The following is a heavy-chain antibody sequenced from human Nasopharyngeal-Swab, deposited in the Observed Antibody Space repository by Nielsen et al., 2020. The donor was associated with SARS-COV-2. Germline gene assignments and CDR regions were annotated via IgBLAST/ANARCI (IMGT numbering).Heavy chain of an antibody. D-gene: IGHD3-22*01. CDR3: ARGGHYYDSRGDY. CDR1: GYTFTSYD. Sequence: ASVKVSCKASGYTFTSYDINWVRQATGQGLEWMGWMNPNNGNTNYAQKLQGRVTMTTDTSTSTAYMELRSLRSDDTAVYYCARGGHYYDSRGDYWGQGTLVTVSS. J-gene: IGHJ4*02. CDR2: MNPNNGNT. V-gene: IGHV1-18*01.